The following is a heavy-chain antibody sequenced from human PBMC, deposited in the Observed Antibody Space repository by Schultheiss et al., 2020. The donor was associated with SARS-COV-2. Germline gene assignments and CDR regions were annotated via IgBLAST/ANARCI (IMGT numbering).Heavy chain of an antibody. CDR2: ISGSGGST. CDR3: AREVSVDTESRFDP. D-gene: IGHD5-18*01. J-gene: IGHJ5*02. CDR1: GFTFSSYS. V-gene: IGHV3-21*01. Sequence: GGSLRLSCAASGFTFSSYSMNWVRQAPGKGLEWVSAISGSGGSTYYADSVKGRFTISRDNAKNSLYLQMNSLRADDTAVYYCAREVSVDTESRFDPWGHGALVTVSS.